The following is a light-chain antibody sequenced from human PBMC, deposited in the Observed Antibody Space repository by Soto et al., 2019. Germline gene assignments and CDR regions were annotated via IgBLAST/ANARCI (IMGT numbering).Light chain of an antibody. Sequence: DIQMTQSPSTLSASVGDRVTITCRASQSISSWLAWYQQKPGQAPKLLIYDASSLESGVPSRFSGSGSGTEFTIIISSLQHDYFATYYCQQYNSYSQTFGQGTKLEIK. J-gene: IGKJ1*01. CDR3: QQYNSYSQT. CDR2: DAS. V-gene: IGKV1-5*01. CDR1: QSISSW.